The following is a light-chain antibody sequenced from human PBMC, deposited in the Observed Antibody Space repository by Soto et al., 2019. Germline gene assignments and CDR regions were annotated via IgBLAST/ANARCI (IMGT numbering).Light chain of an antibody. CDR2: SDN. Sequence: QSVLTQPPSASGTPVQRVAISCSGSRSNIGDNTVNWYQQLPGTAPKLLIYSDNQRPSGVPDRFSGSKSGTSASLAISGLQSEDEADFYCAAWDDSLSGVVFGGGTQLTVL. J-gene: IGLJ2*01. CDR3: AAWDDSLSGVV. CDR1: RSNIGDNT. V-gene: IGLV1-44*01.